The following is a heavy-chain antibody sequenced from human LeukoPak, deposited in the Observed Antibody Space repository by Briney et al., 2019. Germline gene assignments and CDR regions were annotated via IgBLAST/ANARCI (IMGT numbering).Heavy chain of an antibody. CDR2: ISPYSDYT. CDR1: GYSFSNYG. V-gene: IGHV1-18*04. CDR3: ARGLLLPQYYDSSELSEYYFDY. Sequence: GASVKVSCEASGYSFSNYGITWVRQAPGQGLDWMGWISPYSDYTKYAQTLQGRVALTTDTSTSTAYMELRSLRSDDTAVYYCARGLLLPQYYDSSELSEYYFDYWGQGTLVTVSS. D-gene: IGHD3-22*01. J-gene: IGHJ4*02.